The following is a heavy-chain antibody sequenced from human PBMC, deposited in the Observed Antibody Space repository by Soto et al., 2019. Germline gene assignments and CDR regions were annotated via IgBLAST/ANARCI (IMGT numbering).Heavy chain of an antibody. CDR2: ISGSGGST. CDR3: AKDRGGFIAVAIDAFDI. D-gene: IGHD6-19*01. J-gene: IGHJ3*02. CDR1: GFTFSSYA. V-gene: IGHV3-23*01. Sequence: PGGSLRLSCAASGFTFSSYAMSWVRQAPGKGLEWVSAISGSGGSTYYADSVKGRFTISRDNSKNTLYLQMNSLRAEDTAVYYCAKDRGGFIAVAIDAFDIWGQGTMVTVSS.